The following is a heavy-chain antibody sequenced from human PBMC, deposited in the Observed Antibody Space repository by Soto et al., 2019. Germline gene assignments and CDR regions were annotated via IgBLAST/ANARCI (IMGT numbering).Heavy chain of an antibody. CDR2: ISGSGGST. V-gene: IGHV3-23*01. J-gene: IGHJ4*02. CDR3: YGSGSYYKGDY. CDR1: GFTFSSYA. D-gene: IGHD3-10*01. Sequence: PGGSLRLSCAASGFTFSSYAMSWVRQAPGKGLEWVSVISGSGGSTYYADSVKGRFTISRDNSKNTLYLQMNSLRAEDTAVYYCYGSGSYYKGDYWGQGTLVTVSS.